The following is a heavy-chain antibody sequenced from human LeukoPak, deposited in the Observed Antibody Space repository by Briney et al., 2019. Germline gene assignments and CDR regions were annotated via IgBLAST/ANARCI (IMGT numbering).Heavy chain of an antibody. J-gene: IGHJ4*02. CDR1: GGSISSSNW. V-gene: IGHV4-4*02. CDR2: IYHSGST. Sequence: PSETLSLTCSVSGGSISSSNWWSWVRQPPGKGLEWIGEIYHSGSTNYNASLKSRVTISVDKSKNQFSLKLSSVTAADTAVYYCARDSGGIAAAGWWGQGTLVTVSS. D-gene: IGHD6-13*01. CDR3: ARDSGGIAAAGW.